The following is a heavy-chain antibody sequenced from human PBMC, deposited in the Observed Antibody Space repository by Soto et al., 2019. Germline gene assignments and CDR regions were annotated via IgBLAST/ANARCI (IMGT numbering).Heavy chain of an antibody. CDR2: ITWNSGTI. D-gene: IGHD3-10*01. J-gene: IGHJ4*02. CDR1: GFTFDENA. V-gene: IGHV3-9*01. CDR3: AKGRIWSYFDY. Sequence: EVQLVESGGGLAQPGRSLRLSCAASGFTFDENAMHWVRQPPGKGLEWVSGITWNSGTIAYADSVKGRFTISRDNAQNSLYLQMNSLRAEDTALYYCAKGRIWSYFDYWGQGTLVTVSS.